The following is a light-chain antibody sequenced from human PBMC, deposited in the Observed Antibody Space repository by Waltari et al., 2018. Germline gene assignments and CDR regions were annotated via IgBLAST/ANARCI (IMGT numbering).Light chain of an antibody. CDR1: QSVSSN. CDR2: GAS. J-gene: IGKJ2*01. V-gene: IGKV3-15*01. CDR3: QQYNNRPPGRGYT. Sequence: EIVMTQSPATLSVSPGERATLSCRASQSVSSNLAWYQQKPGQAPRLLIYGASTRATGIPARFSGSGSGTEFTLTISSMQSEDFAVYYCQQYNNRPPGRGYTFGQGTKLEIK.